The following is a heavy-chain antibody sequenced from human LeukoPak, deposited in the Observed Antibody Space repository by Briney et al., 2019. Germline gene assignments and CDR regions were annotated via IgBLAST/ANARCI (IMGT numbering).Heavy chain of an antibody. V-gene: IGHV1-3*03. D-gene: IGHD1-26*01. Sequence: ASVKVSCKASGYTFTSYAMHWVRQAPGQRLEWMGRINAGNGNTKYSQEFQGRVTITRDTSASTAYMELSSLRSEDMAVYYCARSWPVGATSFFRYYYYYMDVWGKGTTVTVSS. CDR1: GYTFTSYA. J-gene: IGHJ6*03. CDR3: ARSWPVGATSFFRYYYYYMDV. CDR2: INAGNGNT.